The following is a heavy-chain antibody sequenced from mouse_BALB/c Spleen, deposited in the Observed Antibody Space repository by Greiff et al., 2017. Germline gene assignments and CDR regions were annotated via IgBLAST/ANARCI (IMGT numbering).Heavy chain of an antibody. Sequence: DVQLVESGGGLVQPGGSRKLSCAASGFTFSSFGMHWVRQAPEKGLEWVAYISSGSSTIYYADTVKGRFTISRDNPKNTLFLQMTSLRSEDTAMYYCARSGQLGLRFAYWGQGTLVTVSA. CDR2: ISSGSSTI. CDR3: ARSGQLGLRFAY. CDR1: GFTFSSFG. J-gene: IGHJ3*01. D-gene: IGHD3-2*01. V-gene: IGHV5-17*02.